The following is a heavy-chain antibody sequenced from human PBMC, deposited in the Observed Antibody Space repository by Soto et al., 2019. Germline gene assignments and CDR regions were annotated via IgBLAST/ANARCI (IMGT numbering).Heavy chain of an antibody. D-gene: IGHD3-22*01. J-gene: IGHJ5*02. CDR1: GYIFSNYW. CDR3: ARRRFDSTEFDP. CDR2: IHPSDSDT. V-gene: IGHV5-51*01. Sequence: EVQLVQSGTEVKKPGESLQISCEASGYIFSNYWIGWVRQMPGKGLEWMGIIHPSDSDTVYTPSFQGQVTISTDKSINTAYLLWSSLKASDTAMYYCARRRFDSTEFDPWGQGTLVIVSS.